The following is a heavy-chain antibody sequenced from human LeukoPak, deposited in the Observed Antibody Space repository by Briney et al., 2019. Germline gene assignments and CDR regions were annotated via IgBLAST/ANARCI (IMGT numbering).Heavy chain of an antibody. V-gene: IGHV1-69*05. CDR2: IIPIFGTA. D-gene: IGHD3-22*01. CDR3: ARARYCYDSSGYQNFDY. J-gene: IGHJ4*02. Sequence: EASVKVSCKASGGTFSSYAISWVRQAPGQGLEWMGGIIPIFGTANYAQKFQGRVTITTDESTSTAYTELSSLRSEDTAVYYCARARYCYDSSGYQNFDYWGQGTLVTVSS. CDR1: GGTFSSYA.